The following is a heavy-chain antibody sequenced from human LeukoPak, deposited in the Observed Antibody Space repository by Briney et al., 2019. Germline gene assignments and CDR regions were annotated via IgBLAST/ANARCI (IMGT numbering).Heavy chain of an antibody. J-gene: IGHJ4*02. CDR3: ARHGYYYDTSAYFDY. Sequence: SETLSLTCTVSGYSISSGYYWGWIRQPPGKGLEWIGSFYYSGSTFHNPSLKSRVTISVDTSKNQFSLNLSSVTAADTAVYYCARHGYYYDTSAYFDYWGQGTLVTVSS. V-gene: IGHV4-38-2*02. CDR2: FYYSGST. D-gene: IGHD3-22*01. CDR1: GYSISSGYY.